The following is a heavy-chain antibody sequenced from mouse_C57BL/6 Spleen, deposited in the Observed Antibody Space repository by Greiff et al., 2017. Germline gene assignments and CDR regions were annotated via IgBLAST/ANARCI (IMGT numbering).Heavy chain of an antibody. D-gene: IGHD3-1*01. Sequence: QVQLQQPGAELVKPGASVKLSCKASGYTFTSYWMHWVKQRPGQGLEWIGRIHPNSGSTNYNEKFKSKATLTVDKSSSTAYMQLSSLTSEDSAVYYCARSGGHLYFDVWGTGTTVTVSS. V-gene: IGHV1-64*01. CDR2: IHPNSGST. CDR1: GYTFTSYW. CDR3: ARSGGHLYFDV. J-gene: IGHJ1*03.